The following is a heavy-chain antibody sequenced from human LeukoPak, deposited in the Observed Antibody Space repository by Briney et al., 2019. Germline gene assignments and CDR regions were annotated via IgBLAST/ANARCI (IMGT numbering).Heavy chain of an antibody. Sequence: GGSLRLSRAASGFTFDDYGMSWVRQAPGKGLEWVSGINWNGGSTGYADSVKGRFTISRDNAKNSLYLQMNSLRAEDTALYYCARKVGSSWDYYYYMDVWGKGTTVTVSS. V-gene: IGHV3-20*04. CDR3: ARKVGSSWDYYYYMDV. D-gene: IGHD6-13*01. CDR2: INWNGGST. J-gene: IGHJ6*03. CDR1: GFTFDDYG.